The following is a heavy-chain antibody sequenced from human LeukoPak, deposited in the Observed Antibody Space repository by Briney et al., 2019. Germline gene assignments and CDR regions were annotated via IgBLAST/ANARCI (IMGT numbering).Heavy chain of an antibody. CDR2: IYYSGST. CDR3: ARELGYCSCGSCYSYFDY. CDR1: GGSISSYN. J-gene: IGHJ4*02. V-gene: IGHV4-59*01. D-gene: IGHD2-15*01. Sequence: SETLSLTCTVSGGSISSYNWSWIRQPPGKGLEWIGYIYYSGSTNYNASLTNRVTISVDTSKNQFSLKLSSVTAAGTAVYYCARELGYCSCGSCYSYFDYWGQGTLVTVSS.